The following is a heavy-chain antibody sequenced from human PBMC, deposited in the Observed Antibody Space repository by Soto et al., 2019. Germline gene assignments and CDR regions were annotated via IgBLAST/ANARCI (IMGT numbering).Heavy chain of an antibody. V-gene: IGHV3-48*01. CDR1: GFTFSSYS. CDR3: ARDLSSSPNYGMDV. CDR2: ISSSSSTI. D-gene: IGHD6-13*01. J-gene: IGHJ6*02. Sequence: SLRLSCAASGFTFSSYSMNWVRQAPGKGLEWVSYISSSSSTIYYADSVKGRITISRDNAKNSLYLQMNSLRAEDTAVYYCARDLSSSPNYGMDVWGQGTTVTVSS.